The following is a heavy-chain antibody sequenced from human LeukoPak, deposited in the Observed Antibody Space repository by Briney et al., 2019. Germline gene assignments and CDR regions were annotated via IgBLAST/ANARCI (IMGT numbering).Heavy chain of an antibody. CDR1: GYTFSSYY. V-gene: IGHV1-46*01. J-gene: IGHJ3*02. D-gene: IGHD3-3*01. CDR2: INPSGGST. CDR3: TRDLERDFWSRPHAFDI. Sequence: GASVKVSCKASGYTFSSYYIHWVRQAPGQGLEWMGIINPSGGSTHYAQKFQGRVSMARDTSTSTVYLALSSLTSEDTAVYYCTRDLERDFWSRPHAFDIWGQGTTVTVSS.